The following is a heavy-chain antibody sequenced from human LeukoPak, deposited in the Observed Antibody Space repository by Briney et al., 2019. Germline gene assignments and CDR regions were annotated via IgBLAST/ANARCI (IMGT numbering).Heavy chain of an antibody. CDR1: GGSISSSSYF. CDR3: ARQGSPGGINWFDS. D-gene: IGHD2-15*01. V-gene: IGHV4-39*01. Sequence: SETLSLICSVSGGSISSSSYFCGWIRQPPGKGLEWIGSIYYSGSTYYNPSLNSRVTMSVDTSKNQFSLKLSSVTAADTAVYYCARQGSPGGINWFDSWGQGTLVTVSS. CDR2: IYYSGST. J-gene: IGHJ5*01.